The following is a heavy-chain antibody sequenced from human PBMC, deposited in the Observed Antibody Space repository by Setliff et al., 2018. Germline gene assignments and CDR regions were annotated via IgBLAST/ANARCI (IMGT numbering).Heavy chain of an antibody. J-gene: IGHJ4*02. D-gene: IGHD3-3*01. V-gene: IGHV3-48*01. Sequence: PGGSLRLSCVASGFTFSSCSMNWVRQAPGEGLEWVSYISRGGDIQYGDSVKGRFTISRDNAKNSLYLQMNSLRAEDTAVYYCARVRVSGYYTGDYWGQGTLVTVSS. CDR2: ISRGGDI. CDR3: ARVRVSGYYTGDY. CDR1: GFTFSSCS.